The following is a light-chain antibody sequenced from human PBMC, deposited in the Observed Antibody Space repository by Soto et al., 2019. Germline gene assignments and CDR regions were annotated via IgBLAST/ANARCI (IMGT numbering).Light chain of an antibody. CDR1: TDIGSW. J-gene: IGKJ1*01. CDR3: QQAKSFPWS. Sequence: DIQMTQSPSSVSASVGDGVTLTCRASTDIGSWLAWYQQKPGKAPRLLIYSASNLQSGAPARFSGSGSGTDFTLTISSLQPEDFATYFCQQAKSFPWSFGQGTKVEI. CDR2: SAS. V-gene: IGKV1-12*01.